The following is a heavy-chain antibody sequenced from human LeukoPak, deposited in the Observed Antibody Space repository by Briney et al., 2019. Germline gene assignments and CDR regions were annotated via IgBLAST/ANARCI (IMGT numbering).Heavy chain of an antibody. CDR1: GGSISTYY. CDR3: ARTGGYSYGYSNYGMDV. V-gene: IGHV4-59*01. Sequence: SETLSLTCTVSGGSISTYYGNWIRQAPGKGLEWIGYIYYSGSTNYNPSLKSRVTMSVDTSRNQFSLKLSSVTAADTAVYYCARTGGYSYGYSNYGMDVWGQGATVTVSS. J-gene: IGHJ6*02. CDR2: IYYSGST. D-gene: IGHD5-18*01.